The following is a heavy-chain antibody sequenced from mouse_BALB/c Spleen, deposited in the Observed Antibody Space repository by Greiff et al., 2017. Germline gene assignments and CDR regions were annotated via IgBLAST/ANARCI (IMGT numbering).Heavy chain of an antibody. CDR3: ATMITTAYYAMDY. CDR2: IYPGDGDT. J-gene: IGHJ4*01. Sequence: QVHVKQSGPELVKPGASVKISCKASGYAFSSSWMNWVKQRPGQGLEWIGRIYPGDGDTNYNGKFKGKATLTADKSSSTAYMQLSSLTSVDSAVYFCATMITTAYYAMDYWGQGTSVTVSS. CDR1: GYAFSSSW. D-gene: IGHD2-4*01. V-gene: IGHV1-82*01.